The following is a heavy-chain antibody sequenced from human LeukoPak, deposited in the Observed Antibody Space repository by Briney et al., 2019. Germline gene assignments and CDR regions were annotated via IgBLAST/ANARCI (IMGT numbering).Heavy chain of an antibody. CDR2: ISSNSSYI. CDR3: ASVGWGSYSGSDY. J-gene: IGHJ4*02. V-gene: IGHV3-21*01. CDR1: GFTFRSYS. D-gene: IGHD3-10*01. Sequence: GGSLRLSCAASGFTFRSYSMNWVRQAPGKGREGGASISSNSSYIYYAVSVKGRFNICRDNEKHSLYLQMHSLRAEDTAVYYCASVGWGSYSGSDYWGQGNLVNVSS.